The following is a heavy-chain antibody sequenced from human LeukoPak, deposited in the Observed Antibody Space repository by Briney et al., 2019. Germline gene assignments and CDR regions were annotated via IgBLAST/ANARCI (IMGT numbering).Heavy chain of an antibody. V-gene: IGHV4-59*01. CDR3: ARGAPLEWLLSTFDY. D-gene: IGHD3-3*01. CDR2: IYYSGST. Sequence: SETLSLTCTVSGGSISSYYWRWIRQPPGKGLEWIGYIYYSGSTNYNPSLKSRVTISVDTSKNQFSLKLSSVTAADTAVYYCARGAPLEWLLSTFDYWGQGTLVTVSS. CDR1: GGSISSYY. J-gene: IGHJ4*02.